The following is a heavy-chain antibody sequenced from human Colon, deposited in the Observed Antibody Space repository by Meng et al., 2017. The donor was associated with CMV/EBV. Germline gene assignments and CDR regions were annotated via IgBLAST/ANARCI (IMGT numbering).Heavy chain of an antibody. CDR1: GYTFTSYS. Sequence: ASVKVSCKGSGYTFTSYSISWVRQAPGQGLEWLGWISPNNGNTKYAQKVHGRVTMTTDTSTSTAYMELRSLRSDDTAMYYCATDVTYYNFWSAGASWGQGTLVIVSS. V-gene: IGHV1-18*01. CDR2: ISPNNGNT. J-gene: IGHJ5*02. CDR3: ATDVTYYNFWSAGAS. D-gene: IGHD3-3*01.